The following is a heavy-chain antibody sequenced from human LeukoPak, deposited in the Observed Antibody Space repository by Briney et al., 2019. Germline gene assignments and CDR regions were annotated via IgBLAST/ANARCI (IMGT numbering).Heavy chain of an antibody. J-gene: IGHJ4*02. Sequence: ASVKVSCKASGYTFTGYYMHWVRQAPGQGLEWMGWMSALNGNTNYQHKFQGRVTMTTDTSKNTAYMELRSLRSDDTAMYYCARDPGSYDYVWGTYWGQGTLVTVSS. D-gene: IGHD3-16*01. CDR2: MSALNGNT. V-gene: IGHV1-18*04. CDR1: GYTFTGYY. CDR3: ARDPGSYDYVWGTY.